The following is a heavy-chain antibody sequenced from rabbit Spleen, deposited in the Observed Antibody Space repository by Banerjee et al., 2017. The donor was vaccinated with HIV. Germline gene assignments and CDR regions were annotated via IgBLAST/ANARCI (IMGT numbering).Heavy chain of an antibody. Sequence: QSLEESGGGLVKPEGSLTLTCTASGFSFSYRQVMCWVRQAPGKGLEWIACINIVTGKSVYASWAKGRFIMSRTSSTTVTLQMTSLTAADTATYFCARLVSYAGYADYGYALYYFNLWGQGTLVTV. CDR1: GFSFSYRQV. CDR2: INIVTGKS. J-gene: IGHJ4*01. CDR3: ARLVSYAGYADYGYALYYFNL. D-gene: IGHD6-1*01. V-gene: IGHV1S40*01.